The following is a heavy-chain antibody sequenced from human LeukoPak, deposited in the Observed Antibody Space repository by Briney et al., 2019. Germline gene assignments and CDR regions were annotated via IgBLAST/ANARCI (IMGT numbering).Heavy chain of an antibody. CDR3: ARSAGEDLAAAGTFDY. D-gene: IGHD6-13*01. V-gene: IGHV3-30*03. CDR1: GFTFASYG. Sequence: GRSLRLSCTASGFTFASYGMHWVRQAPGKGLEWVALISYDGSNKYYPDSVKGRFTIPRDNSKSTLSLQMISLRAEDTAVYYCARSAGEDLAAAGTFDYWGQGTLVTVSS. J-gene: IGHJ4*02. CDR2: ISYDGSNK.